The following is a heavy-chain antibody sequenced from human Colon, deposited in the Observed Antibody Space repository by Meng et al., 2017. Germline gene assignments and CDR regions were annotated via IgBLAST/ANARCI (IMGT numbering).Heavy chain of an antibody. CDR1: GYSLIGYY. V-gene: IGHV1-2*06. CDR2: INADSGGP. Sequence: QGHLVQSGGEVKRPGASGKVSCKDSGYSLIGYYMHWVRQVPGQGLEWMGRINADSGGPNYAEKFQGRVSLTRDTSINTAYMEVTSLRSDDTAVYYRAKIHLGDSGLDYWGQGTLVTVSS. CDR3: AKIHLGDSGLDY. J-gene: IGHJ4*02. D-gene: IGHD6-19*01.